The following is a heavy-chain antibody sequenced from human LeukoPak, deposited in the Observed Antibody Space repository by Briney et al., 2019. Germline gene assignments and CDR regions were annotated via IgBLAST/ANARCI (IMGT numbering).Heavy chain of an antibody. Sequence: GGSLRLSCAASGFTFDDYAMHWVRQAPGKGLEWVSGISWNSGSIGYADSVKGRFTISRDNAKNSLYLQMNSLRAEDTALYYCAKVPLRYFDWSYFDYWGQGTLVTVSS. CDR2: ISWNSGSI. J-gene: IGHJ4*02. V-gene: IGHV3-9*01. D-gene: IGHD3-9*01. CDR1: GFTFDDYA. CDR3: AKVPLRYFDWSYFDY.